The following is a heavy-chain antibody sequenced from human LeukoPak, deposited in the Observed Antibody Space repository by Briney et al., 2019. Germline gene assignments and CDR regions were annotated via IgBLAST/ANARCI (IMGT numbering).Heavy chain of an antibody. CDR2: IKQDGSEI. CDR1: GFTLSTYW. J-gene: IGHJ4*02. CDR3: ARDKVVGATIFDY. Sequence: PGGSLRLSCAASGFTLSTYWMSWVRQAPGKGLEWVANIKQDGSEIYYVDSVKGRFTISRDNAKNSLYLQMNSLRAEDTAVYYRARDKVVGATIFDYWGQGTLVTVSS. D-gene: IGHD1-26*01. V-gene: IGHV3-7*03.